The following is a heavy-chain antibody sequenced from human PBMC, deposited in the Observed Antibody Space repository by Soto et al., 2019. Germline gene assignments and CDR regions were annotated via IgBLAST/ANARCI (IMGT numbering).Heavy chain of an antibody. CDR1: GFSFSSYG. D-gene: IGHD1-26*01. CDR2: IWYDGSNK. J-gene: IGHJ4*02. V-gene: IGHV3-33*01. CDR3: ARFNSGAYSYDY. Sequence: QPGGSLRLSCAASGFSFSSYGMHWVRQAPGKGLEWVAMIWYDGSNKYYVDSVKGRFTISRDNSKNTLDLQMNRLSAEDTAVYYCARFNSGAYSYDYWGQGTLVTVSS.